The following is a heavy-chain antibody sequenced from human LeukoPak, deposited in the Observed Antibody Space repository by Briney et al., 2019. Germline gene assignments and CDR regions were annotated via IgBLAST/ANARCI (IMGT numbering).Heavy chain of an antibody. CDR1: GFIFSDYY. CDR3: ARDRIGKYSIDY. Sequence: GGSLRLSCAASGFIFSDYYMNWVRQAPGKGLEWVAFISDNGRRTYYLESVEGLFTISRDDSKNTLYLQMNSLRVEDTAVYYCARDRIGKYSIDYWGQGTLVTVSS. CDR2: ISDNGRRT. D-gene: IGHD2-15*01. V-gene: IGHV3-33*08. J-gene: IGHJ4*02.